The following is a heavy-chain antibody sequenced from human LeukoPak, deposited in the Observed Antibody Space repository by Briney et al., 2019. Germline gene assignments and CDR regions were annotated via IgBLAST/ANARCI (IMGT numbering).Heavy chain of an antibody. Sequence: AGRSLRLSCAASGFTFSSYAMHWVRQAPGKGLEWVAVISYDGSNKYYADSVKGRFTISRDNSKNTPYLQMNSLRAEDTAVYYCARDALRFLEWLSRGFDYWGQGTLVTVSS. J-gene: IGHJ4*02. CDR3: ARDALRFLEWLSRGFDY. CDR1: GFTFSSYA. CDR2: ISYDGSNK. V-gene: IGHV3-30-3*01. D-gene: IGHD3-3*01.